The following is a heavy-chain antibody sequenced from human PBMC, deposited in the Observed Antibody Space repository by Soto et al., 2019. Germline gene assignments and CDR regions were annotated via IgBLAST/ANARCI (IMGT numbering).Heavy chain of an antibody. CDR2: ISESGHHT. V-gene: IGHV3-23*01. D-gene: IGHD3-3*01. J-gene: IGHJ2*01. Sequence: DVQLLESGGGLVEPGGSLTLSCAASGFPSSTYALNWVRQAPGKGPEWVSTISESGHHTHYADSVKGRFTVSRDKSKNTLSLQMNSLRVDDTAIYYCAKSDGCGGGGCYTGTYYYFDVWGRGTLVTVSS. CDR3: AKSDGCGGGGCYTGTYYYFDV. CDR1: GFPSSTYA.